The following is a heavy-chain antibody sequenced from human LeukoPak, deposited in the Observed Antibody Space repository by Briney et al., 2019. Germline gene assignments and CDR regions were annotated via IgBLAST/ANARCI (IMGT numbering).Heavy chain of an antibody. Sequence: GGSLRLSCAASGFTFSSYGMHWVRQAPGKGLEWVAFIRYDGSNKYYADSVKGRFTISRDNSKNTLYLQMNSLRAEDTAVYYCAKSFSSRVVPAAIDYWGQGTLVTVSS. CDR1: GFTFSSYG. CDR2: IRYDGSNK. D-gene: IGHD2-2*01. CDR3: AKSFSSRVVPAAIDY. J-gene: IGHJ4*02. V-gene: IGHV3-30*02.